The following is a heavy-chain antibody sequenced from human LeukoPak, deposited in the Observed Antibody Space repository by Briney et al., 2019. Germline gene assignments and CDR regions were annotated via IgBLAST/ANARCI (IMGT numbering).Heavy chain of an antibody. J-gene: IGHJ4*02. V-gene: IGHV3-30*03. CDR3: ARGLRYCTNGVCYTAGPDY. CDR1: GFTFSNYG. CDR2: ISYDGSNK. D-gene: IGHD2-8*01. Sequence: PGGSLRLSCAASGFTFSNYGMHWVRQAPGKGLEWVAVISYDGSNKYYADSVKGRFTISRDNSKNTLYLQMNSLRAEDTAVYYCARGLRYCTNGVCYTAGPDYWGQGTLVTVSS.